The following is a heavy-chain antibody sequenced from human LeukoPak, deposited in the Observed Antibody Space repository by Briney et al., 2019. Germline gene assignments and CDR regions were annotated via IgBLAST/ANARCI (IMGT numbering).Heavy chain of an antibody. Sequence: SETLSLTCTVSGDSTASGYYGGWIRQAPGKGLEWIGSIYQSRTTYYNPSLKSRVTISIDTSKNQFSLRLTSVTGADTAVYYCARGRRGYRTEFDSWGQGTLVTVSS. CDR2: IYQSRTT. CDR3: ARGRRGYRTEFDS. V-gene: IGHV4-38-2*02. J-gene: IGHJ4*02. CDR1: GDSTASGYY. D-gene: IGHD3-22*01.